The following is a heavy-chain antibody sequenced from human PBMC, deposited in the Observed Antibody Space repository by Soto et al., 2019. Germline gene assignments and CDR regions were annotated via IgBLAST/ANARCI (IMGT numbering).Heavy chain of an antibody. Sequence: QALLVESGGGLVKAGGSLRLSCAASGFIFSDYYMSWVRQTPGTGLERVSYISTRSTYTNSADSVKGRFTISRDNTKNSRYLQMDSLRVEDTAVYYCARDLAWNRGKVGRYYYGMDGWGQGTTVTVYS. CDR1: GFIFSDYY. CDR3: ARDLAWNRGKVGRYYYGMDG. J-gene: IGHJ6*02. CDR2: ISTRSTYT. D-gene: IGHD1-1*01. V-gene: IGHV3-11*06.